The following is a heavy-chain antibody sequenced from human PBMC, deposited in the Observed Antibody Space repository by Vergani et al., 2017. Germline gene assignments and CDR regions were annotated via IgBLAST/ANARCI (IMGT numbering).Heavy chain of an antibody. V-gene: IGHV5-51*01. Sequence: EVQLVQSGAEVKKPGESLKISCKGSGSSFTSYWIGWVRPMPGKGLEWMGIIYPGDSATRYSPSFQGQVTITADKSSSTAYLQWSSLKASESAMYYCARPRVPGIAAAIDYWGQGTLVTVSS. CDR1: GSSFTSYW. CDR3: ARPRVPGIAAAIDY. CDR2: IYPGDSAT. J-gene: IGHJ4*02. D-gene: IGHD6-13*01.